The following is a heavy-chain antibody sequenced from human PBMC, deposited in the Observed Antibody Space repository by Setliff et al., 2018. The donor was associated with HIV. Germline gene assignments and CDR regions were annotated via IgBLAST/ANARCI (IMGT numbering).Heavy chain of an antibody. CDR2: ITPIFGTT. D-gene: IGHD2-21*01. Sequence: KVSCKSSEGTFTAYAISWVRQAPGQGLEWMGRITPIFGTTNYAQKFQGRVTITADRSTSTTYMELSSLRSEDTAMYYCARDESRGDWESFGYWGQGTRVTSPQ. J-gene: IGHJ4*02. CDR1: EGTFTAYA. V-gene: IGHV1-69*06. CDR3: ARDESRGDWESFGY.